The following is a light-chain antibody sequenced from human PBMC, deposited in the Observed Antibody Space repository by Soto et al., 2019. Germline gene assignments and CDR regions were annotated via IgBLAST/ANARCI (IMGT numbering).Light chain of an antibody. CDR2: EVT. CDR1: SGDVGGYNY. CDR3: RSYTNTDTLVV. V-gene: IGLV2-14*01. Sequence: QFTLTQSASLSGSPGQSSTISCTGSSGDVGGYNYVSWYQQHPGKAPKLIIYEVTNRPSGVSNRFYASKSGKTASLTISGLQAEDEAYYYCRSYTNTDTLVVFGTGTKVTVL. J-gene: IGLJ1*01.